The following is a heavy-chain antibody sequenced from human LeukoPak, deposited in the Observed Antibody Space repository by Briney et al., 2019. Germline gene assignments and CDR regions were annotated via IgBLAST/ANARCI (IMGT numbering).Heavy chain of an antibody. Sequence: PGRSLRLSCEASGFTFSTYGMHWVRQAPGKGLEWVALIWYDGSHKKYADSVKGRFTISRDNSKNTLYLQMSSLRADNTAVYYCARYMTTVTTFDYWGQGTLVTVSS. J-gene: IGHJ4*02. CDR3: ARYMTTVTTFDY. CDR2: IWYDGSHK. V-gene: IGHV3-33*08. D-gene: IGHD4-17*01. CDR1: GFTFSTYG.